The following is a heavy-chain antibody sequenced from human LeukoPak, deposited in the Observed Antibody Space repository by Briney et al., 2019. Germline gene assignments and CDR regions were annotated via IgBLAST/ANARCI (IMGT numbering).Heavy chain of an antibody. CDR1: GYSFTSYW. D-gene: IGHD3-22*01. J-gene: IGHJ4*02. CDR2: IDPSDSYT. Sequence: PGESLKISCKGSGYSFTSYWISWVRRMPGKGVEWMGRIDPSDSYTNYSPSFQGHVTISADKSISTAYLQWSSLKASDTAMYYCARSKHYDSSGRYWGQGTLVTVSS. CDR3: ARSKHYDSSGRY. V-gene: IGHV5-10-1*01.